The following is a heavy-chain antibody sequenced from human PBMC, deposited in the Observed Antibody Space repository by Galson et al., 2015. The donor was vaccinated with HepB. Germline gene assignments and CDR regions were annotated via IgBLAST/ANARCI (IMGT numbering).Heavy chain of an antibody. CDR3: ARGYSGYDFYHYGMDV. V-gene: IGHV3-53*01. D-gene: IGHD5-12*01. Sequence: SLRLSCAASGFTVSSNYMSWVRQAPGKGLEWLSVIYSGGSTYYADSVKGRFTISRDNSKNTLYLQMNSLRAEDTAVYYCARGYSGYDFYHYGMDVWGQGTTVTVSS. J-gene: IGHJ6*02. CDR2: IYSGGST. CDR1: GFTVSSNY.